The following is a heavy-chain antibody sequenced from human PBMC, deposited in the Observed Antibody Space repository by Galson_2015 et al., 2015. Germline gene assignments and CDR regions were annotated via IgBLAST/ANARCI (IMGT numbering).Heavy chain of an antibody. CDR2: IWYDGSNK. D-gene: IGHD6-13*01. CDR3: ARDSIAAAGAFDY. J-gene: IGHJ4*02. V-gene: IGHV3-33*01. CDR1: GFTFSSYG. Sequence: SLRLSCAASGFTFSSYGMHWVRQAPGKGPEWVAVIWYDGSNKYYADSVKGRFTISRDNSKNTLYLQMNSLKAEDTAVYYCARDSIAAAGAFDYWGQGTLVTVSS.